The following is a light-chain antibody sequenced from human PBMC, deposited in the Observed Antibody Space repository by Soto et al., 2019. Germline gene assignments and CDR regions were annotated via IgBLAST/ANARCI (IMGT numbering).Light chain of an antibody. CDR2: GHN. Sequence: QSVLTQPPSASGTPGQRVTISCSGGSSSIGANTVNWYQQLPGTAPKLLIYGHNQRPSGVPDRFSGSKSGTSASLAISGLQSEDEAIYSCAVWDDSLNGRVFGGGTKLTVL. CDR3: AVWDDSLNGRV. CDR1: SSSIGANT. J-gene: IGLJ2*01. V-gene: IGLV1-44*01.